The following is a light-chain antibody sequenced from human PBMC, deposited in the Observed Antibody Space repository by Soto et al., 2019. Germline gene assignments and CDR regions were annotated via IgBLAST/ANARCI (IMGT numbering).Light chain of an antibody. CDR2: STS. CDR1: QSVDNW. Sequence: DNQLTQSPSSVSASVGDSVTITCRASQSVDNWLAWYQQKPGKAPKLLIYSTSSLQSGVPSRFSGSGSGTDFTLTISGLQPEDFAIYYCQQANTFPFTFGQGTRLDIK. V-gene: IGKV1-12*01. CDR3: QQANTFPFT. J-gene: IGKJ5*01.